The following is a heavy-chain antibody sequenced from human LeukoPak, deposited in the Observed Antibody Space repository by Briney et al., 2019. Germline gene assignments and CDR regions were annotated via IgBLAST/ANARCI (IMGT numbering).Heavy chain of an antibody. D-gene: IGHD3-16*02. V-gene: IGHV4-38-2*02. CDR2: IYYSGST. Sequence: SETLSLTCTVSGYSISSGYFWGWIRQPPGKGLEWIGSIYYSGSTYYNPSLKSRVTISVDTSKNQFSLKLSSVTAADTAVYYCARVYDYVWGSYRFGDAFDIWGQGTMVTVSS. CDR3: ARVYDYVWGSYRFGDAFDI. CDR1: GYSISSGYF. J-gene: IGHJ3*02.